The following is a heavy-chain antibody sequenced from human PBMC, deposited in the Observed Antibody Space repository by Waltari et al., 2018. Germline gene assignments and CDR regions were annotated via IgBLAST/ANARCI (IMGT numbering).Heavy chain of an antibody. V-gene: IGHV1-46*01. Sequence: QVQLVQSGAEVKKPGASVKVSCKASGYTFTSYYMHWVRQAPGQGLEWMGIINPSGGSTSYAQKFQGRFTISRDNAKNSLYLQMNSLRAEDTAVYYCARVGIVVVVAARGEYFDYWGQGTLVTVSS. J-gene: IGHJ4*02. CDR3: ARVGIVVVVAARGEYFDY. D-gene: IGHD2-15*01. CDR2: INPSGGST. CDR1: GYTFTSYY.